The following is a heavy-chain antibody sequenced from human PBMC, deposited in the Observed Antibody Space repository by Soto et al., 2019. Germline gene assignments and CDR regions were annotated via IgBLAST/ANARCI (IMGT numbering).Heavy chain of an antibody. CDR1: GGSISSYY. CDR3: AREWIGVDTARVGYYYYGMDV. Sequence: SETLSLTCTVSGGSISSYYWSWIRQPAGKGLEWIGRIYTSGSTNYNPSLKSRVTMSVDTSKNQFSLKLSSVTAADTVVYCCAREWIGVDTARVGYYYYGMDVWGQGTTVTVSS. J-gene: IGHJ6*02. D-gene: IGHD5-18*01. V-gene: IGHV4-4*07. CDR2: IYTSGST.